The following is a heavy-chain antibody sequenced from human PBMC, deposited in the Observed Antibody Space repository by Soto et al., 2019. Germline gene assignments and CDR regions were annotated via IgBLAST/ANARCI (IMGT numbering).Heavy chain of an antibody. CDR3: ARSIRGPRKFNGMDV. D-gene: IGHD1-20*01. CDR1: GFSITSPGMS. CDR2: IERDDDDK. V-gene: IGHV2-70*13. Sequence: SGPTLGNPTETLTLTCTFSGFSITSPGMSVSWIRQPPGRALEWLALIERDDDDKYYSTSLKTRLTISKDTRKNQVVLTMANLDPADTATYYCARSIRGPRKFNGMDVWGQGTTVPVS. J-gene: IGHJ6*01.